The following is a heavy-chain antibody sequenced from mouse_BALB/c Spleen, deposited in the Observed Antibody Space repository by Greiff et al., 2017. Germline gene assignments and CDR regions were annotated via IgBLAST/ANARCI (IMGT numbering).Heavy chain of an antibody. J-gene: IGHJ3*01. CDR3: ATYYGYGGFAY. CDR2: ISYSGST. V-gene: IGHV3-2*02. D-gene: IGHD1-2*01. Sequence: EVMLVESGPGLVKPSQSLSLTCTVTGYSITSDYAWNWIRQFPGNKLEWMGYISYSGSTSYNPSLKSRISITRDTSKNQFFLQLNSVTTEDTATYYCATYYGYGGFAYWGQGTLVTVSA. CDR1: GYSITSDYA.